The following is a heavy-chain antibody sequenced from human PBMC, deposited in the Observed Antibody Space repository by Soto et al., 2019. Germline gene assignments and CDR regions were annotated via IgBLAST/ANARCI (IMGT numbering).Heavy chain of an antibody. J-gene: IGHJ4*02. D-gene: IGHD2-2*01. V-gene: IGHV3-21*01. Sequence: GGSLRLSCAASGFTFSSYSMNWVRQAPGKGLEWVSSISSSSSYIYYADSVKGRFTISRDNAKNSLYLQMNSLGAEDTVVYYCARDVPAGDIVVVPAAGYYFDYWGQGTLVTVSS. CDR2: ISSSSSYI. CDR3: ARDVPAGDIVVVPAAGYYFDY. CDR1: GFTFSSYS.